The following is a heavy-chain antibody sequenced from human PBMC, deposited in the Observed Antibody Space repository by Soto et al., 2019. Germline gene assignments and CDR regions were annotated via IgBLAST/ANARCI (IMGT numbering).Heavy chain of an antibody. V-gene: IGHV5-51*01. J-gene: IGHJ6*03. CDR2: IYPGDSDT. D-gene: IGHD1-1*01. CDR3: ARQGGTTGTGEYYYYYMDV. CDR1: GSSFTSYW. Sequence: GESLKISCKGSGSSFTSYWIGWVRQMPGKGLEWMGIIYPGDSDTRYSTSFQGQGTIPGDKSISTDYLQWSSLKASDTAMYYCARQGGTTGTGEYYYYYMDVWGKGTTVTVSS.